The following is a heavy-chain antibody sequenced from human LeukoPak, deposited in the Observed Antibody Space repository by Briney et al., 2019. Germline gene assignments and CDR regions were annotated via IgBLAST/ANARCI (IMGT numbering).Heavy chain of an antibody. D-gene: IGHD3-10*01. Sequence: TGGSLRLSCAASGFTFSSYWMSWVRQAPGKGLEWVAVVSYDGSNKYYADSVKGRFTISRDNSKNTLYLQMNSLRAEDTAVYYCAKAMVRGVIIRNWFDPWGQGTLVTVSS. CDR1: GFTFSSYW. J-gene: IGHJ5*02. CDR3: AKAMVRGVIIRNWFDP. CDR2: VSYDGSNK. V-gene: IGHV3-30*18.